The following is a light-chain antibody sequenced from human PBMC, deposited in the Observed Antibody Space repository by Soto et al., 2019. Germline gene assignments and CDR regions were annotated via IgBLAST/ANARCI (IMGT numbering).Light chain of an antibody. CDR1: SSDVGGYNY. J-gene: IGLJ2*01. CDR2: DVS. Sequence: QSALTQPLSVSGSPGQTVTISSTGTSSDVGGYNYVSWYQQHPGKAPKLMIYDVSKRPSGVPDRFSGSKSGNTASLTISGLQAEDEADYYCCSYAGSYTVVFGGGTKLTVL. V-gene: IGLV2-11*01. CDR3: CSYAGSYTVV.